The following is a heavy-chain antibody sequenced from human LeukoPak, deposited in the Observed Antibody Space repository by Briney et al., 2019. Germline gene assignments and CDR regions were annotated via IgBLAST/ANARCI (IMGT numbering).Heavy chain of an antibody. CDR3: ARRDSGSYPRLKQYYFDY. J-gene: IGHJ4*02. Sequence: GGSLRLSCAASGFTFISYWIGWARRPQGRGRGGVPTKKQLGSEKYYVDSVKGRFTISRDNAKNSLYLQMNSLRAEDTAVYYCARRDSGSYPRLKQYYFDYWGQGTLATVSS. CDR1: GFTFISYW. V-gene: IGHV3-7*01. CDR2: KKQLGSEK. D-gene: IGHD1-26*01.